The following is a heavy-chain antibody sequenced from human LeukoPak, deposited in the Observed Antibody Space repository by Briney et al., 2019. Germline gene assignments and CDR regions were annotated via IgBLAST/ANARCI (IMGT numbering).Heavy chain of an antibody. V-gene: IGHV5-51*01. J-gene: IGHJ4*02. CDR3: ARRAYYDSSGYYAPINY. CDR2: IYPGDSDT. Sequence: GESLKISCQGSGYSFTSYWIGWVRQMPGKGLEWMGIIYPGDSDTRYSPSFQGQVTISADKSISTAYLQWSSLKASDTAMYYCARRAYYDSSGYYAPINYWGQGTLVTVSP. D-gene: IGHD3-22*01. CDR1: GYSFTSYW.